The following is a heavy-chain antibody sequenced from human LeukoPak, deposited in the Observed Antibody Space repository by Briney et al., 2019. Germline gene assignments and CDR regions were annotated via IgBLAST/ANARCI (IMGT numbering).Heavy chain of an antibody. CDR2: IYHSGST. V-gene: IGHV4-4*02. CDR3: ARRGKKIGYSRGMNAFDI. Sequence: SETLSLTCAVSGGSISSSNWWSWVRQPPGKGLEWIGEIYHSGSTNYNPSLKSRVTISVDKSKNQFSLKLSSVTAADTAVYYCARRGKKIGYSRGMNAFDIWGQGTMVTVSS. D-gene: IGHD6-13*01. CDR1: GGSISSSNW. J-gene: IGHJ3*02.